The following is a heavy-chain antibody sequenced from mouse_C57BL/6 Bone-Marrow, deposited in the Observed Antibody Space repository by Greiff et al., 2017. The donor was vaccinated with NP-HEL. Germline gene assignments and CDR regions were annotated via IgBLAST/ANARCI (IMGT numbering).Heavy chain of an antibody. V-gene: IGHV5-9-1*02. J-gene: IGHJ1*03. CDR3: TRENYGSSYEGWYFDA. D-gene: IGHD1-1*01. Sequence: EVQLVESGEGLVKPGGSLKLSCAASGFTFSSYAMSWVRQTPEKRLEWVAYISSGGDYIYYADTVKGRFTISRDNARNTLYLQMSSLKSEDTAMYYCTRENYGSSYEGWYFDAWGTGTTVTDSS. CDR2: ISSGGDYI. CDR1: GFTFSSYA.